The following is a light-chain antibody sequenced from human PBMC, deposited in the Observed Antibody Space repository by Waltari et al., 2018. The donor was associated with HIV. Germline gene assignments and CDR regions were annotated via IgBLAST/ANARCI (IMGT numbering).Light chain of an antibody. J-gene: IGLJ3*02. V-gene: IGLV1-47*01. CDR2: KNN. Sequence: QSVLTQSPSASGTPGQRVIISCSGSSSNIGGRNYLHWYQVLPGTAPKLLIYKNNLRPSGVPDRVSGSKSGTSGFLAISGLRSEDEADYYCAAWDDSLNGVVFGGGTKLTVL. CDR1: SSNIGGRNY. CDR3: AAWDDSLNGVV.